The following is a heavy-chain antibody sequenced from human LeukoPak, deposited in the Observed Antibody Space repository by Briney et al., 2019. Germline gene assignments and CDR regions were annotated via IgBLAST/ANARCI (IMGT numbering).Heavy chain of an antibody. CDR3: ARDGSRDGYNSWSPNWYFDL. CDR1: GGSISSGGYY. Sequence: SQTLSLTCTVSGGSISSGGYYWSWIRQHPGKGLEWIGYIYYSGSTYYNPSLKSRVTISVDTSKNQFSLKLSSVTAADTAVYYCARDGSRDGYNSWSPNWYFDLWGRGTLVTVSS. D-gene: IGHD5-24*01. J-gene: IGHJ2*01. CDR2: IYYSGST. V-gene: IGHV4-31*03.